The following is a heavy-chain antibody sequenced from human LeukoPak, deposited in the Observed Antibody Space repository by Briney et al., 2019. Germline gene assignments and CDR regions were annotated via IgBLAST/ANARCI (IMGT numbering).Heavy chain of an antibody. J-gene: IGHJ4*02. V-gene: IGHV1-8*03. Sequence: ASVKVSCKASGYTFTSYDINWVRQATGQGLEWMGWMNPNSGNTGYAQKFQGRVTITRNTSISTAYMELSSLRSEDTAVYYCARVIYDSSGYLDYWGQGTLVTVSS. CDR3: ARVIYDSSGYLDY. CDR2: MNPNSGNT. D-gene: IGHD3-22*01. CDR1: GYTFTSYD.